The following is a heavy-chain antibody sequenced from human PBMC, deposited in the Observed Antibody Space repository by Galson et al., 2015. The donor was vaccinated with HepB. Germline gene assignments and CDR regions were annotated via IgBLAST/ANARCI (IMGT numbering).Heavy chain of an antibody. J-gene: IGHJ3*02. CDR3: ARVWTSFDMTGTDAFDI. D-gene: IGHD3-9*01. CDR2: INHSGST. Sequence: ETLSLTCAVYGGSFSGYYWSWIRQPPGKGLEWIGEINHSGSTNYNPSLKSRVTISVDTSKNQFSLKLSSVTAADTAVYYCARVWTSFDMTGTDAFDIWGQGTMVTVSS. V-gene: IGHV4-34*01. CDR1: GGSFSGYY.